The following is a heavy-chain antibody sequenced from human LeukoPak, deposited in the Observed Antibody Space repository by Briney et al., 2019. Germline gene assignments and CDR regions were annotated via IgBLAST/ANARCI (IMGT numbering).Heavy chain of an antibody. Sequence: PGGSLRLSCAASGFTFSSYSMNWVRQAPGKGLEWVSYISSSISTIYYADSVKGRFTISRDNAKNSLYLQMKSLRDEDTAVYYCARYGSGTSYITNYFDYWGQGTLVTVSS. CDR2: ISSSISTI. CDR1: GFTFSSYS. V-gene: IGHV3-48*02. CDR3: ARYGSGTSYITNYFDY. D-gene: IGHD3-10*01. J-gene: IGHJ4*02.